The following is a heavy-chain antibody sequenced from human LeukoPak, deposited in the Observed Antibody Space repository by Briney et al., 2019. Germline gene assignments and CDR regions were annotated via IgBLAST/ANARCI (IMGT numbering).Heavy chain of an antibody. D-gene: IGHD1-14*01. V-gene: IGHV3-66*01. CDR2: IYSGGNT. Sequence: GGSLRLSCAASGFTVSTYYMSWVRRAPGKGLEWLSVIYSGGNTYYADSVKDRFTISRDNSKNTLYLQINSLRAEDTAVYYCARDGNQRSLAYWGQGTLVTVSS. CDR3: ARDGNQRSLAY. CDR1: GFTVSTYY. J-gene: IGHJ4*02.